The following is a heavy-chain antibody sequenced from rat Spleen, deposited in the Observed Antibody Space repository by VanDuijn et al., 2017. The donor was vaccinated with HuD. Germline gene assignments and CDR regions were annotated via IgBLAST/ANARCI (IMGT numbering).Heavy chain of an antibody. J-gene: IGHJ2*01. CDR3: NRVPYTKADISTAFDY. D-gene: IGHD1-2*01. V-gene: IGHV2-1*01. Sequence: QVQLKESGPGLVQPSQTLSLTCTVSGFSLSSNSIHWVRQPPGEGLEWLGGMWGDGYTDYNSNLKSRLSISRDTSKGQVFLKMNSLQADDTAIYFCNRVPYTKADISTAFDYWGQGVMVTVSS. CDR1: GFSLSSNS. CDR2: MWGDGYT.